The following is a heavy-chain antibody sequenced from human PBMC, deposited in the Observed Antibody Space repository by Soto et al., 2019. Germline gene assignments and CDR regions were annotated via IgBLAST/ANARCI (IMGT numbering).Heavy chain of an antibody. CDR3: ASARTYYYGSGSYYNFDY. D-gene: IGHD3-10*01. J-gene: IGHJ4*02. V-gene: IGHV4-4*02. Sequence: SETLSLTCAVSGGSISSSNWWSWVRQPPGKGLEWIGEIYHSGSTNYNPSLKSRVTISVDKSKNQFSLKLSSVTAADTAVYYCASARTYYYGSGSYYNFDYWGQGTLVTVAS. CDR2: IYHSGST. CDR1: GGSISSSNW.